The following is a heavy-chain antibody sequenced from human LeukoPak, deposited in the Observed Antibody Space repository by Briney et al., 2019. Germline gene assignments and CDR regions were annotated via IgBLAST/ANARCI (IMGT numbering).Heavy chain of an antibody. V-gene: IGHV1-46*01. Sequence: ASVKVSRKAFGYTFTSYYMHWVRQAPGQGLEWMGIINPSGGSTSYAQKFQGRVTMTRDMSTSTVYMELSSLRSEDTAVYYCARDHAITMNAFDIWGQGTMVTVSS. CDR1: GYTFTSYY. CDR3: ARDHAITMNAFDI. D-gene: IGHD3-22*01. J-gene: IGHJ3*02. CDR2: INPSGGST.